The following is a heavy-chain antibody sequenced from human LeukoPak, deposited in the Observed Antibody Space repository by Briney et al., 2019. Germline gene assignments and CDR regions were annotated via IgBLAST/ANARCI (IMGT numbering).Heavy chain of an antibody. CDR2: TSHDEGNK. D-gene: IGHD5-18*01. CDR3: ARGPGLAMGKGYFDY. V-gene: IGHV3-30-3*01. J-gene: IGHJ4*02. Sequence: GKSLRLSCAASGFTFSNYAMHWVRQAPGKGLEWVAATSHDEGNKYYADSVKGRFTISRDNSRNTLYLEVNSLRPDDTAVYYCARGPGLAMGKGYFDYCGQGTLVTVSS. CDR1: GFTFSNYA.